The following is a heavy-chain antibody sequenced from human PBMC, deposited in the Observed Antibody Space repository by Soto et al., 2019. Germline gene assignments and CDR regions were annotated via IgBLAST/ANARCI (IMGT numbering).Heavy chain of an antibody. V-gene: IGHV5-10-1*01. CDR3: ARLHQLVGVANYYYYGMDV. Sequence: GESLKSSCKGSGYSFTSYWISWVRQMPGKGLEWMGRIDPSDSYTNYSPSFQGHVTISADKSISTAYLQWSSLKASDTAMYYCARLHQLVGVANYYYYGMDVWGQGTTVTVSS. D-gene: IGHD6-6*01. J-gene: IGHJ6*02. CDR2: IDPSDSYT. CDR1: GYSFTSYW.